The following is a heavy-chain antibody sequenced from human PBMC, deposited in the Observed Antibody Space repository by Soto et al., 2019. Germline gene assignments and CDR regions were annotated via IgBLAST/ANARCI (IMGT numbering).Heavy chain of an antibody. V-gene: IGHV3-7*05. CDR2: IKQDGGER. Sequence: EVQLVESGGGLVQPGGSLRLSCAASGFTFSSYLMSWVRQAPGKGLEWVANIKQDGGERYYVDSMKGRFTISRDNAKNSLFLQMNSLRAEDTAVYYCARDRGANRFDYWGQGALVTVSS. CDR3: ARDRGANRFDY. D-gene: IGHD3-10*01. CDR1: GFTFSSYL. J-gene: IGHJ4*02.